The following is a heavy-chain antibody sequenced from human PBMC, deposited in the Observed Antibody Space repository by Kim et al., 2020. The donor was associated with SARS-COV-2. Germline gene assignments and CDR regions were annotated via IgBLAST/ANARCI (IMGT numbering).Heavy chain of an antibody. J-gene: IGHJ6*02. Sequence: GGSLRLSCAASGFTVSSNYMSWVRLAPGKGLEWVSVIYSGGSTYYADSVKGRFTISRDNSKNTLYLQMNSLRAEDTAVYYCARVNDNYYYGMDVWGQGTTLTVSS. CDR3: ARVNDNYYYGMDV. V-gene: IGHV3-53*01. D-gene: IGHD1-1*01. CDR2: IYSGGST. CDR1: GFTVSSNY.